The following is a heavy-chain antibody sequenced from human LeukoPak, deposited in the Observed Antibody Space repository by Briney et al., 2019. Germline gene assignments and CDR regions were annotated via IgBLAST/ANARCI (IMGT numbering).Heavy chain of an antibody. D-gene: IGHD3-10*01. V-gene: IGHV3-33*08. CDR3: ARESMVRGSYYYYYYGMDV. J-gene: IGHJ6*02. CDR1: GFTVSSNY. Sequence: PGGSLRLSCAASGFTVSSNYMSWVRQAPGKGLEWVAVIWYDGSNKYYADSVKGRFTISRDNSKNTLYLQMNSLRVEDTAVYYCARESMVRGSYYYYYYGMDVWGQGTTVTVSS. CDR2: IWYDGSNK.